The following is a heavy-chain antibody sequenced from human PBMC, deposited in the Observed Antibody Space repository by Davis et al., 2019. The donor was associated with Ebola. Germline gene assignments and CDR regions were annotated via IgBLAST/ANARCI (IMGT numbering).Heavy chain of an antibody. V-gene: IGHV3-69-1*01. CDR3: ARVHTSYGNAFDD. CDR2: ISDTNAI. J-gene: IGHJ3*01. D-gene: IGHD4-17*01. Sequence: GESLKISCAASEFTFSDYYMTWIRQAPGKGLEWISFISDTNAIYSADSVKGRFTISRDNAKNSLYLQMNSLRAEDTAMYYCARVHTSYGNAFDDWGRGTMVTVSS. CDR1: EFTFSDYY.